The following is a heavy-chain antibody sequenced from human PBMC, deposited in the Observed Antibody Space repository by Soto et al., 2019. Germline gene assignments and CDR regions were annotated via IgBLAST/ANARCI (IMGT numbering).Heavy chain of an antibody. D-gene: IGHD6-19*01. CDR3: ARESKAVAGSYYFDY. CDR1: GGSISSYY. J-gene: IGHJ4*02. Sequence: SETLSLTCTVSGGSISSYYWSWIRQPPGKGLEWIGYIYYSGSTNYNPSLKSRVTISVDTSKNQFSLKLSSVTAADTAVYYCARESKAVAGSYYFDYWGQGTLVIVSS. V-gene: IGHV4-59*01. CDR2: IYYSGST.